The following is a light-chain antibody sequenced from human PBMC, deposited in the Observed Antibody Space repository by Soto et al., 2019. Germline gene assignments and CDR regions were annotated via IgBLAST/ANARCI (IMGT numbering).Light chain of an antibody. V-gene: IGKV3-20*01. CDR1: RSISTY. CDR2: GAS. Sequence: ETVLTQSPATLSLSPGERATLSCRASRSISTYLAWYQQKPGQAPRLLIYGASSRATGIPDRFSGSGSGTDFTLTISRLEPEDFAVYYCQQYGSSPPFTFGPGTKVDIK. J-gene: IGKJ3*01. CDR3: QQYGSSPPFT.